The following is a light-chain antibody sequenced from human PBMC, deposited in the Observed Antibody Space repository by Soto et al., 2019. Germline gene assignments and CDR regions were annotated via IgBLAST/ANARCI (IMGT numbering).Light chain of an antibody. J-gene: IGKJ3*01. CDR1: QGIRNY. CDR2: AAS. Sequence: DIQMTQSPSSLSASVGDRVTITCRASQGIRNYLACYQQQPGKVPKLLIYAASTLQSGVPSRFSGSGSGTDLTLTISSLQPEDVATYYCQTYNSAPFTFGPGTKVDI. V-gene: IGKV1-27*01. CDR3: QTYNSAPFT.